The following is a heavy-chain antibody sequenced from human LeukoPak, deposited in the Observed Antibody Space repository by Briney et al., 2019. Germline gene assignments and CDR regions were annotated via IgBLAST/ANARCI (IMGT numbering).Heavy chain of an antibody. V-gene: IGHV1-2*06. CDR3: AREGCSSTSCYGPHYYYYYYMDV. J-gene: IGHJ6*03. CDR2: INPNSGGT. Sequence: GASVKVSCKASGYTFTGYYMHWVRQAPGQGLEWMGRINPNSGGTNYAQKFQGRVTMTRDTSISTAYMELSRLRSDDTAVYYCAREGCSSTSCYGPHYYYYYYMDVWGKGTTVTVSS. CDR1: GYTFTGYY. D-gene: IGHD2-2*01.